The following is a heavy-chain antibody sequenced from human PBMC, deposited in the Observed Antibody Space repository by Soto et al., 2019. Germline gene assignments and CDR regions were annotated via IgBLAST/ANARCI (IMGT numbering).Heavy chain of an antibody. Sequence: EVQLVESGGGLVKPGGSRRLSCAASGFTFSDAWMSWVRQAPGKGLEWVGLIKKKTDGGTTDYAAPVKGRFTISRDDLKNTLYLQMSSLKTEDTAVYYCRTQWLDWGQGTLVTVSS. J-gene: IGHJ4*02. D-gene: IGHD6-19*01. V-gene: IGHV3-15*01. CDR2: IKKKTDGGTT. CDR1: GFTFSDAW. CDR3: RTQWLD.